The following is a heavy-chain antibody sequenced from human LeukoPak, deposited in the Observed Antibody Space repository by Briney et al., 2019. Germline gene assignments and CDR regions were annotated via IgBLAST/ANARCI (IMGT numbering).Heavy chain of an antibody. J-gene: IGHJ4*02. CDR1: GFTFSTYG. CDR2: IWYDGSIK. CDR3: ARAVGPFDY. V-gene: IGHV3-33*01. D-gene: IGHD2-15*01. Sequence: GGSLRLSCAASGFTFSTYGMHWVRQAPGKRLEWVAVIWYDGSIKYYADSVKGRFTISRDNSKNTLYLHMNSLRVEDTAVYFCARAVGPFDYWGQGTLVTVSS.